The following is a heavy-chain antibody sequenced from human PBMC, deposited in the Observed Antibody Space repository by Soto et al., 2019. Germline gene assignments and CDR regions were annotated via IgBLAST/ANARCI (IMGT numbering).Heavy chain of an antibody. Sequence: QVQLVQSGAEVKKPGASVKVSCKASGYTFTSYGISWVRQAPGQGLEWMGWISAYNGNTNYAQKLQGRVTMTTDTSTSTAYMELRSLRSDDTAVYYCARWPRITIFGVARYYYYGMDVWGQGTTVTVSS. CDR3: ARWPRITIFGVARYYYYGMDV. D-gene: IGHD3-3*01. CDR1: GYTFTSYG. J-gene: IGHJ6*02. CDR2: ISAYNGNT. V-gene: IGHV1-18*04.